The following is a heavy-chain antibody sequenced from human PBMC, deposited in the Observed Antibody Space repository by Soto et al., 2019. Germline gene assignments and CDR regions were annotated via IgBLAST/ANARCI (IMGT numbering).Heavy chain of an antibody. V-gene: IGHV6-1*01. CDR1: GDRVSSGSAT. Sequence: PSQTLSLTCAISGDRVSSGSATWSWIRQSPSRGLEWLGRTYYRSKWYNDYAISVKSRIAINSDTSKNQLSLQLDSVTPDDTAVYFCARDGSGFHWYFDVWGRGILVTAPS. CDR3: ARDGSGFHWYFDV. D-gene: IGHD6-19*01. CDR2: TYYRSKWYN. J-gene: IGHJ2*01.